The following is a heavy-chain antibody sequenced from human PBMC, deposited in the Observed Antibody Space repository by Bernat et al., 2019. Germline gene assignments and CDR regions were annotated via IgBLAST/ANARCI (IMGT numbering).Heavy chain of an antibody. V-gene: IGHV1-18*01. CDR3: ASSRVREGSGGSCYSSRYYYLDV. CDR1: GYTFTSYG. D-gene: IGHD2-15*01. CDR2: ISAYNGNT. Sequence: QVQLVQSGAEVKKPGASVKVSCKASGYTFTSYGISWVRQAPGQGLEWMGWISAYNGNTNYAQKLQGRVTMTTDTSTSTAYMELRSLRSDDTAVYYCASSRVREGSGGSCYSSRYYYLDVWGQGTTVTVSS. J-gene: IGHJ6*03.